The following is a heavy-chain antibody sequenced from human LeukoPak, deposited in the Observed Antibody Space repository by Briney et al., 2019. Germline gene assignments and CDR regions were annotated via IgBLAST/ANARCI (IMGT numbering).Heavy chain of an antibody. J-gene: IGHJ4*02. CDR2: ISTYNGNT. CDR3: ARDLEHCRNIICSNSAY. V-gene: IGHV1-18*01. D-gene: IGHD2-2*01. Sequence: ASVKVSCKSSGCSFTSYHIVWVRQAPGQGLEWVGWISTYNGNTFYAQKFEGRVTMTTDTSTNTVYMDLRSLRSDDTAVYYCARDLEHCRNIICSNSAYWGQGTLVTVSS. CDR1: GCSFTSYH.